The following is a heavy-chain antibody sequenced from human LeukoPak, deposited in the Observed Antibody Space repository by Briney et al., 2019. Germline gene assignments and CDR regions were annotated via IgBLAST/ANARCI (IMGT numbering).Heavy chain of an antibody. CDR3: ARDLRIVGATTAFDI. D-gene: IGHD1-26*01. Sequence: GGSLRLSCAASGFTFSSYSMNWVRQAPGKGLGWVSSISSSSSYIYYADSVKGRFTISRDNAKNSLYLQMNSLRAEDTAVYYCARDLRIVGATTAFDIWGQGTMVTVSS. CDR2: ISSSSSYI. V-gene: IGHV3-21*01. J-gene: IGHJ3*02. CDR1: GFTFSSYS.